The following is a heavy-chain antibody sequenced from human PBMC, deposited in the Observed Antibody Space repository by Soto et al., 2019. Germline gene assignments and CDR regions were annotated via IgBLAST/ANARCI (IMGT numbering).Heavy chain of an antibody. J-gene: IGHJ4*02. D-gene: IGHD6-13*01. CDR3: ARDRGIAAAGMDY. CDR1: GGSISSGDYY. V-gene: IGHV4-30-4*01. CDR2: IYYSGST. Sequence: QVQLQESGPGLVKPSQTLSLTCTVSGGSISSGDYYWSWIRQPPGKGLEWIGYIYYSGSTYYNPSRKSRVTISVDTSKNQFSLKLSSVTAADTAVYYCARDRGIAAAGMDYWGQGTLVTVSS.